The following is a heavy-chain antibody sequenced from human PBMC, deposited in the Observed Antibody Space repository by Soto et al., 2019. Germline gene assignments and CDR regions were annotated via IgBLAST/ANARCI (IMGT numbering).Heavy chain of an antibody. V-gene: IGHV1-69*13. CDR2: IIPIFGTA. J-gene: IGHJ6*02. CDR1: GGTFSSYA. CDR3: VTRGGYCSGGSCYSEEVGYYGMDV. Sequence: GASVKVSCKASGGTFSSYAISWVRQAPGQGLEWMGGIIPIFGTANYAQKFQGRVTITADESTSTAYMELSSLRSEDTAVYYCVTRGGYCSGGSCYSEEVGYYGMDVWGQGTTVTVSS. D-gene: IGHD2-15*01.